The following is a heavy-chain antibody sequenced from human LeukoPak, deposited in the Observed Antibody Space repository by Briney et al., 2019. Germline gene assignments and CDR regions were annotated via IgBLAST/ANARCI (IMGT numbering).Heavy chain of an antibody. Sequence: SETLSLTCTVSGVSISSNYWNWIRQPPGKGLEWIGYIYNGGSTNYNPSLKSRVNISVDTSKNQFSLKLTSVTAADTAVYYCATLRDGYEFDYWGQGTLVTVSS. J-gene: IGHJ4*02. CDR3: ATLRDGYEFDY. CDR2: IYNGGST. V-gene: IGHV4-59*01. CDR1: GVSISSNY. D-gene: IGHD5-24*01.